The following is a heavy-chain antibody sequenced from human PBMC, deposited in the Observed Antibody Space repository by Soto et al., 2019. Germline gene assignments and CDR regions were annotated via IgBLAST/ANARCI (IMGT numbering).Heavy chain of an antibody. D-gene: IGHD3-22*01. CDR2: ISSSSSTI. J-gene: IGHJ1*01. CDR1: GFTFSSYS. V-gene: IGHV3-48*02. CDR3: ARDPDYYDSSGYYPEYFQH. Sequence: GGSLRLSCAASGFTFSSYSMNWVRQATGKGLEWVSYISSSSSTIYYADSVKGRFTISRDNAKNSLYLQMNSLRDEDTAVYYCARDPDYYDSSGYYPEYFQHWGQGTLVTAPQ.